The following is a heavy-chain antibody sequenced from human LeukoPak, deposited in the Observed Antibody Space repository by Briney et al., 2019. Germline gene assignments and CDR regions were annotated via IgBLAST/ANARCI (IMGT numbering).Heavy chain of an antibody. CDR2: ISWNSGSI. D-gene: IGHD2-2*01. J-gene: IGHJ4*02. CDR1: GFTFDEYG. CDR3: AKDLVPAAMEGFDS. V-gene: IGHV3-9*01. Sequence: GGSLRLSCAAAGFTFDEYGMHWVRQAPGKGPEWVSGISWNSGSIGYADSVKGRFIISRDNAKNSLYLQMNSLRAEDTALYYCAKDLVPAAMEGFDSWGQGTLVTVSS.